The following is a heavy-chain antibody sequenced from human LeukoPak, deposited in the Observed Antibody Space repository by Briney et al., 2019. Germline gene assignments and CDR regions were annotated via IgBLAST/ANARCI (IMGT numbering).Heavy chain of an antibody. D-gene: IGHD6-13*01. CDR3: ARHSSGYNSSLFVDY. Sequence: GESLKISCKGSGYSFTSYWISWVRQMPGKGLEWMGRIDPSDSYTNYSPSFQGHVTISADKSISTAYLQWSSLKASDTAMYYCARHSSGYNSSLFVDYWGQGTLVTVSS. CDR2: IDPSDSYT. V-gene: IGHV5-10-1*01. J-gene: IGHJ4*02. CDR1: GYSFTSYW.